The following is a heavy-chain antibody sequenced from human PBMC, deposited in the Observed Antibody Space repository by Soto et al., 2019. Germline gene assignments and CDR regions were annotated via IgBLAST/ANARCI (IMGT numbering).Heavy chain of an antibody. CDR1: GGTFSSYA. Sequence: QVQLVQSGAEVKKPGSSVKVSCKASGGTFSSYAISWVRQAPGQGLEWMGGIIPIFGTANYAQKFQGRVTITADESTSTAYMELSSLRSEDTAVYYCSRVSDCISTSCYASHYYFDYWCQGTLVTVSS. CDR3: SRVSDCISTSCYASHYYFDY. V-gene: IGHV1-69*12. D-gene: IGHD2-2*01. CDR2: IIPIFGTA. J-gene: IGHJ4*02.